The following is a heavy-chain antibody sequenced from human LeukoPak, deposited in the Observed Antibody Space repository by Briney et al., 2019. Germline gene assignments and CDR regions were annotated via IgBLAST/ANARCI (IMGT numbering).Heavy chain of an antibody. D-gene: IGHD2/OR15-2a*01. Sequence: ASVKVSCKASGYTFTGYYMHWVRQAPGQGLEWMGWINPNSGDTSYAQKFQGRVTMTRDTSIITAYMELSRLRSDDTAVYYCARGSQFYVYPSFDIWGQGTMVTVSS. CDR1: GYTFTGYY. CDR2: INPNSGDT. V-gene: IGHV1-2*02. J-gene: IGHJ3*02. CDR3: ARGSQFYVYPSFDI.